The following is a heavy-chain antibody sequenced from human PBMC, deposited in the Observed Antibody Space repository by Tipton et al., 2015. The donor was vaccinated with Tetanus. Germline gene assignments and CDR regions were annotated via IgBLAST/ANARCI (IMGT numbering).Heavy chain of an antibody. Sequence: TLSLTCAVYGGSFSGYYWSWIRQPPGKGLEWIGEINHSGSTNYNPSLKSRVTISVDTSKNQFSLKLSSVTAADTAVYYCARVPVIRRGICSGGSCYAGPLSEKNNWFDPWGQGTLVTVSS. CDR3: ARVPVIRRGICSGGSCYAGPLSEKNNWFDP. CDR2: INHSGST. V-gene: IGHV4-34*01. J-gene: IGHJ5*02. CDR1: GGSFSGYY. D-gene: IGHD2-15*01.